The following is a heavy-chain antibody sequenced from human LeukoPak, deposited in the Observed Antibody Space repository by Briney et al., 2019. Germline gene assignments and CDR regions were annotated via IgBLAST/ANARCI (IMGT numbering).Heavy chain of an antibody. V-gene: IGHV3-7*03. J-gene: IGHJ3*02. CDR3: ARGLPYCSGGSCALDI. Sequence: GGSLRLSCAASGFTLGSYRMTWVRQAPGKGLEWVANIKQDGSEKYYVDSVKGRFTISRDNAKRALYLQMNSLSAEDTAVYYCARGLPYCSGGSCALDIWGQGTMVTVS. CDR1: GFTLGSYR. CDR2: IKQDGSEK. D-gene: IGHD2-15*01.